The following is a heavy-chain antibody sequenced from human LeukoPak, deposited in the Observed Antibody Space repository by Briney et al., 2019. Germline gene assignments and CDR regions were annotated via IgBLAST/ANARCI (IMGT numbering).Heavy chain of an antibody. J-gene: IGHJ4*02. CDR3: ARDVFGLDY. D-gene: IGHD3-10*01. CDR2: ITASGGGT. Sequence: ASVKVSCKASGYTFTSYYLHWVRQAPGQGLEWMGVITASGGGTTYAQKFQGRVTMTRDTSSSTVYMELTSLRSEDTAVYYCARDVFGLDYWGQGTLVTVSS. V-gene: IGHV1-46*01. CDR1: GYTFTSYY.